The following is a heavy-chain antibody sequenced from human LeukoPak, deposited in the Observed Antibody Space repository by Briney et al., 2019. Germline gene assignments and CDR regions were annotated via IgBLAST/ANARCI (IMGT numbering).Heavy chain of an antibody. CDR2: IGTAGDS. J-gene: IGHJ4*02. V-gene: IGHV3-13*01. CDR1: GFTFSSYD. CDR3: VRGGSSGYWSLTDFDY. Sequence: GGSLRLSCAASGFTFSSYDMHWVRQAAGKGLEWVSVIGTAGDSYYPGSVKGRFTISRENAKNSFYLQMNSLRAGDTAVYYCVRGGSSGYWSLTDFDYSGQGTLVTVSS. D-gene: IGHD3-22*01.